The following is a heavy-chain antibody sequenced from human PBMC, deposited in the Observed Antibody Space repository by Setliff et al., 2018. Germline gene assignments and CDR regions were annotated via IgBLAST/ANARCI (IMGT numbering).Heavy chain of an antibody. CDR3: ARDGSSVIRFLEWSHKDYYYMDV. J-gene: IGHJ6*03. Sequence: SVKVSCKASGGTFSSYVISWVREAPGQGLEWMGGIIPMFGTNYARKFEGRVTVTRDTSISTAYMELSRLRYDDTAIYYCARDGSSVIRFLEWSHKDYYYMDVWGKGTTVTVSS. V-gene: IGHV1-69*05. CDR2: IIPMFGT. CDR1: GGTFSSYV. D-gene: IGHD3-3*01.